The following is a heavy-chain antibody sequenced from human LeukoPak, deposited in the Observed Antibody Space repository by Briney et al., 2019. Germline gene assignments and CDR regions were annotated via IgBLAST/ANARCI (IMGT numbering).Heavy chain of an antibody. D-gene: IGHD4-23*01. Sequence: PGGSLRLSCAASGFTFSSYSMNWVRQAPGKGLEWVSSISSSSSYIYYADSVKGRFTISGDNAKNSLYLQMNSLRAEDTAVYYCARDPDYGGNSFDYWGQGTLVTVSS. CDR2: ISSSSSYI. CDR3: ARDPDYGGNSFDY. J-gene: IGHJ4*02. CDR1: GFTFSSYS. V-gene: IGHV3-21*01.